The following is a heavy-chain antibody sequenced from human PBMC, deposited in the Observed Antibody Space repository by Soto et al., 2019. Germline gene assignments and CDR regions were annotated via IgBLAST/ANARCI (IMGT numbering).Heavy chain of an antibody. CDR3: ARGRWYFDL. J-gene: IGHJ2*01. CDR1: GGSFSGYY. CDR2: INHSGST. Sequence: QVQLQQWGAGLLKPSETLSLTCAVYGGSFSGYYWSWIRQPPGKGLEWIGEINHSGSTNYNPSLKRRGTRPVDTSKNQFSLKLSSVTAADTAVYYCARGRWYFDLWGRGTLVTVSS. V-gene: IGHV4-34*01.